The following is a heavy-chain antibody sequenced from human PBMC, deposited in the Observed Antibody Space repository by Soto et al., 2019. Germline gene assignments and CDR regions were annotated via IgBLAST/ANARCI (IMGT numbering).Heavy chain of an antibody. CDR1: GDSISSSTYF. CDR3: ARHLGEGYFDF. Sequence: QLQLQESGPGLVKPSETLSLTCTVSGDSISSSTYFWGWIRQPPGKGLEWIGSIYYSGSTYYNPSLKSXXTXSXXTSKNQFSLKLSSVTAADTAVYYCARHLGEGYFDFWGQGTLVTVSS. J-gene: IGHJ4*02. V-gene: IGHV4-39*01. CDR2: IYYSGST.